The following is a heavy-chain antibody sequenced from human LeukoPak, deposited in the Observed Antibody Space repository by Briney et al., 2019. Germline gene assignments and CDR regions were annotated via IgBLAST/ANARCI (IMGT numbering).Heavy chain of an antibody. J-gene: IGHJ4*02. CDR2: ISGSGGST. D-gene: IGHD1-20*01. CDR3: AKDLRSYNWNDVPY. CDR1: GFIFSSYA. V-gene: IGHV3-23*01. Sequence: GGSLRLSCAASGFIFSSYAMSWVRQAPGKGLEWVSAISGSGGSTYYADSVKGRFTISRDNSKNTLYLQMNSLRAEDTAVYYCAKDLRSYNWNDVPYWGQGTLVTVSS.